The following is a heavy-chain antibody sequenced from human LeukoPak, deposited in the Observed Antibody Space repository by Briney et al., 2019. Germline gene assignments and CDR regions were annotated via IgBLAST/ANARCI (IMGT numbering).Heavy chain of an antibody. Sequence: SGGSLRLSCAASGFIFSSYTMNWVRQAPGQELEWFSFISSSSSYIYNADSVKGRFTNSRDNAKNSLYLQMNSLRAEDTAVYYCARDRQSITIFGVLIPIYMDVWGKGTTVTVSS. J-gene: IGHJ6*03. V-gene: IGHV3-21*05. CDR3: ARDRQSITIFGVLIPIYMDV. D-gene: IGHD3-3*01. CDR1: GFIFSSYT. CDR2: ISSSSSYI.